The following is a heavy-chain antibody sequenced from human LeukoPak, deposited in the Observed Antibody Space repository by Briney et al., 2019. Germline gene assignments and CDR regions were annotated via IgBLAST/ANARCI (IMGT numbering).Heavy chain of an antibody. Sequence: SQTLSLTCAISGDSVSSTSAGWAWIRQSPSRGLEWLGRTYYRSKWYIDYAVSMRSRITINADTSKNQFSLQLNTVTPEDTAVYYCARGSSSNSWFFDYWGQGTLVTVSS. CDR1: GDSVSSTSAG. D-gene: IGHD6-13*01. CDR2: TYYRSKWYI. J-gene: IGHJ4*02. CDR3: ARGSSSNSWFFDY. V-gene: IGHV6-1*01.